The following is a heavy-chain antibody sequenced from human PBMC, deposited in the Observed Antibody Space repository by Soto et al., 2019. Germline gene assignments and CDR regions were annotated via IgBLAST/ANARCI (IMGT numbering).Heavy chain of an antibody. Sequence: LRLSCAASGFTFSSYAMSWVRQAPVKGLEWVSAISGSGGSTYYADSVKGRFTISRDNSKNTLYLQMNSLRAEDTAVYYCAKDSSITMVRGVITYYYYGMDVWGQGTTVTVSS. J-gene: IGHJ6*02. V-gene: IGHV3-23*01. D-gene: IGHD3-10*01. CDR1: GFTFSSYA. CDR2: ISGSGGST. CDR3: AKDSSITMVRGVITYYYYGMDV.